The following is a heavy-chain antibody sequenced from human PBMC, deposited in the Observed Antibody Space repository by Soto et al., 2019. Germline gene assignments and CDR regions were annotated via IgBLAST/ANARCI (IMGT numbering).Heavy chain of an antibody. V-gene: IGHV3-30*19. CDR3: ARDLMSKKTGTTSGMDV. D-gene: IGHD1-7*01. CDR1: GFIFGHFG. CDR2: ISYDGSNK. J-gene: IGHJ6*02. Sequence: PGGSLRLSCAASGFIFGHFGMHWVRQAPGKGLEWVAVISYDGSNKYYADSVKGRFTISRDNSKNTLYLQMNSLRAEDTAVYYCARDLMSKKTGTTSGMDVWGQGTTVTVSS.